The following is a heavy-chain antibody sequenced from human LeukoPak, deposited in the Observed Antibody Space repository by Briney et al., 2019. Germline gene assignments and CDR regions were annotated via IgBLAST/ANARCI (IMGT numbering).Heavy chain of an antibody. V-gene: IGHV1-2*02. D-gene: IGHD4-23*01. CDR2: INPNSGGT. J-gene: IGHJ4*02. Sequence: ASVNVSCKASGYTFTGYYMHWVRQAPGQGLEWMGWINPNSGGTNYAQKFQGRVTMTRDTSISTAYMELSRLRSDDTAVYYCARVTPYYYVYCDQGTLVTVSS. CDR1: GYTFTGYY. CDR3: ARVTPYYYVY.